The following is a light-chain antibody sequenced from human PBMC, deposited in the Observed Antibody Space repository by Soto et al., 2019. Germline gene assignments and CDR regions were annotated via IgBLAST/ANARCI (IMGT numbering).Light chain of an antibody. Sequence: DIQMTQSPSTLSASVGDRVTITGRASQSISSWLAWYQQKPGKAPKLLIYKASSLESGVPSRFSGSGSGTEFTLTISGLQPDDFATYYCQQYNSYSAWTFGQGTKVEIK. CDR1: QSISSW. V-gene: IGKV1-5*03. CDR3: QQYNSYSAWT. J-gene: IGKJ1*01. CDR2: KAS.